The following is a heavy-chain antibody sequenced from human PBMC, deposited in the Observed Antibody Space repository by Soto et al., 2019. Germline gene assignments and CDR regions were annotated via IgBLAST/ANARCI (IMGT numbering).Heavy chain of an antibody. D-gene: IGHD2-15*01. V-gene: IGHV3-9*01. CDR2: ITWNSNVI. J-gene: IGHJ4*02. CDR3: AKGGPDAFCSGGRCYFDY. Sequence: EVQLVESGGGLVQPGRSLRLSCAASGFTFDDYAMHWVRQVPGKGLEWVSSITWNSNVIGYADSVKGRFTISRDNAKNSLYLQMNSLRPEDTALYYCAKGGPDAFCSGGRCYFDYWGQGALVTVSS. CDR1: GFTFDDYA.